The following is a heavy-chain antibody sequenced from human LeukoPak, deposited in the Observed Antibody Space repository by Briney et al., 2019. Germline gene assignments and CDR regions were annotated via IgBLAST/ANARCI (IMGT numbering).Heavy chain of an antibody. V-gene: IGHV3-48*02. D-gene: IGHD4-17*01. CDR1: GFTFSSYA. CDR2: INGGGTTT. J-gene: IGHJ4*02. CDR3: ARGTYGDYSIDY. Sequence: GGSLRLSCAASGFTFSSYATNWVRQTPGRGLEWVSYINGGGTTTYYADSVKGRFTVPRDNAKNSLYLQMNSLRDEDTAVYYCARGTYGDYSIDYWGQGTLVTVSS.